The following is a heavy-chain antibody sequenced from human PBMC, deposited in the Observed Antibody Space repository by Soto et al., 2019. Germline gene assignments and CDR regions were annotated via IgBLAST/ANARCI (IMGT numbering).Heavy chain of an antibody. Sequence: PGGSLILSCAASGFTFSSYGMHWVRKAPGKGLEWVAVISYDGSNKYYADSVKGRFTISRDNSKNTLYLQMNSLRAEDTAVYYCAKERPDSSSWYYYYYYYGMDVWGQGTTVTVSS. CDR2: ISYDGSNK. V-gene: IGHV3-30*18. CDR1: GFTFSSYG. J-gene: IGHJ6*02. D-gene: IGHD6-13*01. CDR3: AKERPDSSSWYYYYYYYGMDV.